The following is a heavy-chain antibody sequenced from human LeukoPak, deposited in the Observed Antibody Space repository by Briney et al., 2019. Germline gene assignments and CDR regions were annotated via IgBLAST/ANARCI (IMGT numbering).Heavy chain of an antibody. J-gene: IGHJ4*02. CDR1: GYRFTKYG. CDR3: ARKSVFDY. V-gene: IGHV1-18*04. CDR2: INPADGNT. Sequence: ASVRVSCKTSGYRFTKYGISWVRQAPGQGLEWMGWINPADGNTTSARKFHGRLIMTTDTSTNTAHMEMRGLRSDDTAVYYCARKSVFDYWGQGTLVSVSS.